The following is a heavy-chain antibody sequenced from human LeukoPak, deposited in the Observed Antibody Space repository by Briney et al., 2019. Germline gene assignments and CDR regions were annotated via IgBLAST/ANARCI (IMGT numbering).Heavy chain of an antibody. CDR2: ISNSGSMI. CDR1: GLTFSSYN. Sequence: PGGSLRLSCAVSGLTFSSYNMNWVRQAPGKGLEWVSYISNSGSMIYYADSVKGRFTLSRDNAKNSLYLQVNSLRDEDTAVYYCARGPISGWSADYWGQGTLVTVSS. V-gene: IGHV3-48*02. J-gene: IGHJ4*02. CDR3: ARGPISGWSADY. D-gene: IGHD6-19*01.